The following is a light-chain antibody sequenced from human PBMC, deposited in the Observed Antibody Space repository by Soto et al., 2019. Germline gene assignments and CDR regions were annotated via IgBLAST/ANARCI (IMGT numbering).Light chain of an antibody. CDR1: QSVSSY. Sequence: EIVLTQSPATLSLSPGERATLSCRASQSVSSYLAWYQQKPGQAPRLLIYDASNRATGIPARFSGSGSGTDYSLTISSLEPEDFVVYYCQQRSSWPPYPFGQGTKLEIK. CDR2: DAS. J-gene: IGKJ2*01. CDR3: QQRSSWPPYP. V-gene: IGKV3-11*01.